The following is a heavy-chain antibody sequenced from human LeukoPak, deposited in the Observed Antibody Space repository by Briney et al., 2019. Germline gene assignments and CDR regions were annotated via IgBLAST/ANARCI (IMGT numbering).Heavy chain of an antibody. CDR1: GYTFTSYG. V-gene: IGHV1-18*01. CDR3: ARVSPFYCSGGSCYPYYFDY. D-gene: IGHD2-15*01. CDR2: ISAYNGNT. Sequence: ASVKVSCKASGYTFTSYGISWVRQAPGQGLEWMGWISAYNGNTNYAQKLQGRVTMTTDTSTSTAYMELRSLRSDDTAAYYCARVSPFYCSGGSCYPYYFDYWGQGTLVTVSS. J-gene: IGHJ4*02.